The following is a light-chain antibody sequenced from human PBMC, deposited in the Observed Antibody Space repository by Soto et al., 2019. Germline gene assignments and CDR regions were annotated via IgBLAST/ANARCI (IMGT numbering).Light chain of an antibody. CDR2: KSS. CDR1: ASISSW. CDR3: QQYDSSPGLT. J-gene: IGKJ4*01. V-gene: IGKV1-5*03. Sequence: IQITQSPYTLSASVGDRVTITCRASASISSWLAWYQQQPGKAPKLLIYKSSILENGVPSRFSGGGSGTDFTLTISRLEPEDFAVYYCQQYDSSPGLTFGGGTTVDIK.